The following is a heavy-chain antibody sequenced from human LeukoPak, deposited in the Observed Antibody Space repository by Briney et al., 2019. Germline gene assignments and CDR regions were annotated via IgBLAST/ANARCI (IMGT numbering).Heavy chain of an antibody. CDR3: ARDRGIGAWYFDL. CDR2: IWYDGSNK. Sequence: PGGSLRLSCAASGFTFSSYGMPWVRQAPGKGLEWVAVIWYDGSNKYYADSVKGRFTISRDNSKNTLYLQMNSLRAEDTAVYYCARDRGIGAWYFDLWGRGTLVTVSS. J-gene: IGHJ2*01. CDR1: GFTFSSYG. V-gene: IGHV3-33*01. D-gene: IGHD2-15*01.